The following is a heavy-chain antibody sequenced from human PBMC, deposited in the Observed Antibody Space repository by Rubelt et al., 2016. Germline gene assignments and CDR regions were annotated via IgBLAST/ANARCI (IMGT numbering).Heavy chain of an antibody. V-gene: IGHV4-39*07. J-gene: IGHJ5*02. CDR3: ARGGTTNWFDP. Sequence: QLQLQESGPGLVKPSETLSLTCTVSGASISSSSYYWGWIRQPPGKGLEWIGSIYYSGSTYYNPSLKSRVTISVDTSKNQFPLKLTSVTAAATAVYYCARGGTTNWFDPWGQGTLVTVSS. D-gene: IGHD4-17*01. CDR1: GASISSSSYY. CDR2: IYYSGST.